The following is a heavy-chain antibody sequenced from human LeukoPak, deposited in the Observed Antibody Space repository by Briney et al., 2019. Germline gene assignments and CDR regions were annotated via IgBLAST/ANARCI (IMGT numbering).Heavy chain of an antibody. V-gene: IGHV3-7*03. CDR2: IKQDGSEK. J-gene: IGHJ4*02. D-gene: IGHD1-26*01. Sequence: GGSLRLSCAASGFTFSSYWMSWVRQAPGKGLEWVANIKQDGSEKYYVDSVKGRFTISRDNAKNSLYLQMNSLRAEDTAVYYCARFRGKWELPYYFDYWGQGTLVAVSS. CDR1: GFTFSSYW. CDR3: ARFRGKWELPYYFDY.